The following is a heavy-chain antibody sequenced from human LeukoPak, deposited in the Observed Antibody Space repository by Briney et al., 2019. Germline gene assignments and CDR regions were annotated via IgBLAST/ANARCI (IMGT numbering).Heavy chain of an antibody. D-gene: IGHD1-1*01. CDR3: TRGGTTFDY. CDR1: GFSFRSYW. V-gene: IGHV3-74*01. CDR2: IDTDGSST. Sequence: PGGSLRLSCAASGFSFRSYWMHWVPLPPGKGLVWVSRIDTDGSSTAYADSVKGRFTISRDNAKNTLYLQMYSLRAEDTAIYYCTRGGTTFDYWGQGTLVTVSS. J-gene: IGHJ4*02.